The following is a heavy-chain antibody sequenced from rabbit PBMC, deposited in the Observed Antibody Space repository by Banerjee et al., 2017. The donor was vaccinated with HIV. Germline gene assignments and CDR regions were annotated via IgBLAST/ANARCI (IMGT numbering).Heavy chain of an antibody. V-gene: IGHV1S45*01. Sequence: QLQLEESGGGLVKPGGTLTLTCKASGIDFSRYSMGWVRQAPGKGLEWIACIDTDSSGGTYYANWAKGRFTISKTSSTTVTLQMTSLTAADTATYFCARGSAYAGAGYALWGPGTLVTVS. D-gene: IGHD4-2*01. CDR3: ARGSAYAGAGYAL. CDR1: GIDFSRYS. CDR2: IDTDSSGGT. J-gene: IGHJ4*01.